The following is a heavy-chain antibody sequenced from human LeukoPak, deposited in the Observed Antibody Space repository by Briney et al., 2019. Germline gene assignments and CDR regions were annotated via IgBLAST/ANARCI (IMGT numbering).Heavy chain of an antibody. Sequence: PSETLSLTCTVSGDSISSYYWSWSRQPPGKGLEWIGYIDHSGSANYNPSLKSRVTISVGMSKNHFSLRLNSVTAADTAVYFCAAGQSYTYASWGQGTLVTVSS. D-gene: IGHD5-18*01. CDR1: GDSISSYY. V-gene: IGHV4-59*01. CDR3: AAGQSYTYAS. CDR2: IDHSGSA. J-gene: IGHJ4*02.